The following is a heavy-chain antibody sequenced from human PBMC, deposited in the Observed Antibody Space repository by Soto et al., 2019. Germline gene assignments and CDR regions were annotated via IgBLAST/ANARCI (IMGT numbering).Heavy chain of an antibody. CDR3: ARHHGPTTSENWFDP. CDR2: INPNSGGT. V-gene: IGHV1-2*02. D-gene: IGHD5-12*01. CDR1: GYTFTGYY. Sequence: ASVKVSCKASGYTFTGYYMHWVRQAPGQGLEWMGWINPNSGGTNYAQKFQGRVTMTRDTSISTAYMELSRLRSDDTAVYYCARHHGPTTSENWFDPWGQGTLVTVSS. J-gene: IGHJ5*02.